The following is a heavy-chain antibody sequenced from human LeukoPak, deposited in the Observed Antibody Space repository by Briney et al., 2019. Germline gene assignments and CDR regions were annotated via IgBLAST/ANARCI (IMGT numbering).Heavy chain of an antibody. V-gene: IGHV3-48*04. J-gene: IGHJ4*02. Sequence: GGSLRLSCAASGFTFSSYAMNWVRQAPGKGLEWVSYISGPSDTIHYADSVKGRFTISRDNAKNSLYLQMNSLGAEDTAVYYCARDLGRDRYFDSWGQGTLVTVSS. D-gene: IGHD5-24*01. CDR1: GFTFSSYA. CDR3: ARDLGRDRYFDS. CDR2: ISGPSDTI.